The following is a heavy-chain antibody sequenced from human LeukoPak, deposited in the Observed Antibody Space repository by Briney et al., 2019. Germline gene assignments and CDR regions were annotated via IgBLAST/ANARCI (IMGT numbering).Heavy chain of an antibody. Sequence: SETLSLTCTVSGGSISSSSYYWGWIRQPPGKGLEWIGSIYYSGSTYYNPSLKSRVTISVDTSKNQFSLKLSSVTAADTAVYYCAREVHYYDSRWYFDLWGRGTLVTVSS. CDR2: IYYSGST. CDR3: AREVHYYDSRWYFDL. J-gene: IGHJ2*01. CDR1: GGSISSSSYY. V-gene: IGHV4-39*07. D-gene: IGHD3-22*01.